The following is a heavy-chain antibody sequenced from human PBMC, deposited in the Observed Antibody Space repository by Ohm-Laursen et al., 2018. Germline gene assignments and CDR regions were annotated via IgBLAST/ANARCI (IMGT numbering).Heavy chain of an antibody. CDR2: ISGTGGSGGSA. CDR3: AKDNGAGTVGDY. D-gene: IGHD4-23*01. Sequence: SLRLSCAASGFTFSNYAMSWVRQAPGKGLECVSRISGTGGSGGSAYYADSVKGRFTISRDNSKNTLYLQMNSLRAEDTAVYYCAKDNGAGTVGDYWGQGTLVTVSS. V-gene: IGHV3-23*01. CDR1: GFTFSNYA. J-gene: IGHJ4*02.